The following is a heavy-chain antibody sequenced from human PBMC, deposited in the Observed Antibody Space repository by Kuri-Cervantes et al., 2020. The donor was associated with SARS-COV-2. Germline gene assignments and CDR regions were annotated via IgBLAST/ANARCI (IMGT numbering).Heavy chain of an antibody. J-gene: IGHJ4*02. CDR2: MDLSDSYT. CDR1: GYRFSNYW. V-gene: IGHV5-10-1*01. Sequence: GGSLRLSCKGSGYRFSNYWINWVRQMPGKGLEWMGRMDLSDSYTNYSPSFQGHVTISVDKSISTADLQWSSLKASDTAIYYCAGTYSSSSPVYWGQGTLVTVSS. CDR3: AGTYSSSSPVY. D-gene: IGHD6-6*01.